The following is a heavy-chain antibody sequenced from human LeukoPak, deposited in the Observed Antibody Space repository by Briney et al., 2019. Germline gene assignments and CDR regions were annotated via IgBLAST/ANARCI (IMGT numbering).Heavy chain of an antibody. CDR2: ISYDGSNK. Sequence: GGSLRLSCAASRFTFSSYDMHWVRQAPGKGLEWVALISYDGSNKYYADSVKGRFTISRDNSKNTLYLQMNSLRAEDTAVYYCASGYGVWGQGTLVTVSS. CDR1: RFTFSSYD. J-gene: IGHJ4*02. D-gene: IGHD5-18*01. V-gene: IGHV3-30*03. CDR3: ASGYGV.